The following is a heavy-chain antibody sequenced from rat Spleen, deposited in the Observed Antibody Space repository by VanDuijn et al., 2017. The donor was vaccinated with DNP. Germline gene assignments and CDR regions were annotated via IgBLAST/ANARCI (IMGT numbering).Heavy chain of an antibody. V-gene: IGHV5-31*01. Sequence: EVQLVESGGDLVQPGRSLKLSCEASGFTFNNHWMTWIRQVPGKGLEWVASITPSGGNTYYRDSVKGRFTISRDNAKSTLYLEMNSLRSDDTATYYCARHGRVTTVATYWYFDFWGPGTMVTVSS. CDR3: ARHGRVTTVATYWYFDF. CDR1: GFTFNNHW. D-gene: IGHD1-3*01. J-gene: IGHJ1*01. CDR2: ITPSGGNT.